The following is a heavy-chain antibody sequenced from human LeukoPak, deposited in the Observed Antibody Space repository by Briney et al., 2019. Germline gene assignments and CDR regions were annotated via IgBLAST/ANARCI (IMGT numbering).Heavy chain of an antibody. CDR3: AGDISGSYVFNY. CDR2: INPNSGGT. V-gene: IGHV1-2*06. D-gene: IGHD1-26*01. J-gene: IGHJ4*02. Sequence: GASVKVSCKASGYTFTGYYMHWVRQAPGQGLEWMGRINPNSGGTNYAQKFQGRVTMTRDTSISTAYMELSRLRSDDTAVYYCAGDISGSYVFNYWGQGTLVTVSS. CDR1: GYTFTGYY.